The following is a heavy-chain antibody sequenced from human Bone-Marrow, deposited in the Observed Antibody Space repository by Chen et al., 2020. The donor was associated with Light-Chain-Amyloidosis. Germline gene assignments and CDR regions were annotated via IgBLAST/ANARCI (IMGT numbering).Heavy chain of an antibody. Sequence: QVQLVQSGAEVKKPGASVKVSCKASGYTFTSYSMHWVRQAPGQGLEWMGIINTSGGSTSYAQKLQGRVTMTRDTSTSTVYMELSSLRSEDTAVYYCARDGRGSSSGGGWFDPWGQGTLVTVSS. CDR3: ARDGRGSSSGGGWFDP. J-gene: IGHJ5*02. V-gene: IGHV1-46*04. CDR1: GYTFTSYS. CDR2: INTSGGST. D-gene: IGHD6-13*01.